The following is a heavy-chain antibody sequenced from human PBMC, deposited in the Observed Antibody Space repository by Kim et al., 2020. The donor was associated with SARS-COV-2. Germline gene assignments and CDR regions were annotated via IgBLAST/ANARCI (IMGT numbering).Heavy chain of an antibody. D-gene: IGHD3-22*01. CDR1: GYRFNNYW. CDR2: IYPGDSDT. J-gene: IGHJ4*02. CDR3: ARRYDNSDYWVY. Sequence: GESQKISCKGSGYRFNNYWIGWVRQMPGKGLEWMGIIYPGDSDTRYSPSFQGQVTISADKSISTAYLQWSSLKASDSAMYYCARRYDNSDYWVYWGQGTLVTVSS. V-gene: IGHV5-51*01.